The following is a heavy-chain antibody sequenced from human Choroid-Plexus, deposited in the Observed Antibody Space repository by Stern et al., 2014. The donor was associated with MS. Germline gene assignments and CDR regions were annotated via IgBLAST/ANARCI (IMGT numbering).Heavy chain of an antibody. J-gene: IGHJ5*02. Sequence: VQLVESGGGVVQPGRPLRLSCVASGFTFGSCAMHWVRKAPGKGLERAAGVSYDGSNKYYADSVKGRFTISRDNSQNTLYMQMSSLRPEDTAVYYCAKDRQYLTYFFDHWGQGSLVTVSS. D-gene: IGHD2/OR15-2a*01. CDR1: GFTFGSCA. V-gene: IGHV3-30*18. CDR2: VSYDGSNK. CDR3: AKDRQYLTYFFDH.